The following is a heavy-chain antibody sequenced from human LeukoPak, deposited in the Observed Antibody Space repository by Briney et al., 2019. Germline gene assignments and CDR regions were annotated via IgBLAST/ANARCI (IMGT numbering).Heavy chain of an antibody. CDR2: ISGSGGST. D-gene: IGHD4-17*01. V-gene: IGHV3-23*01. CDR1: GLTFSSYA. Sequence: GGSLRLSCAASGLTFSSYAMSWVRQAPGKGLEWVSAISGSGGSTYYADSVKGRFTISRDNSKNTLYLQMNSLRAEDTAVYYCAKGLYGDYVEYFDYWGQGTLVTVSS. J-gene: IGHJ4*02. CDR3: AKGLYGDYVEYFDY.